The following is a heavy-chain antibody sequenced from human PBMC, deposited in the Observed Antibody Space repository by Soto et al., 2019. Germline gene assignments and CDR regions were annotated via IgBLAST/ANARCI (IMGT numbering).Heavy chain of an antibody. V-gene: IGHV3-21*01. J-gene: IGHJ6*02. CDR3: ASFCSSTSCSEAGYYYGMDV. Sequence: KTGGSLRLSCAASGFTFSSYSMNWVRQAPGKGLEWVSSISSSSSYIYYADSVKGRFTISRDNAKNSLYLQMNSLRAEDTAVYYCASFCSSTSCSEAGYYYGMDVWGQGTTVTVSS. CDR1: GFTFSSYS. CDR2: ISSSSSYI. D-gene: IGHD2-2*01.